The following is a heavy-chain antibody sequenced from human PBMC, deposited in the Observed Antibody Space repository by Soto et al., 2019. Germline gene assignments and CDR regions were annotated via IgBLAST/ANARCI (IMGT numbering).Heavy chain of an antibody. CDR2: MKKDGSEK. J-gene: IGHJ4*02. D-gene: IGHD3-3*01. CDR3: AKLGGGYYTGLYFEY. V-gene: IGHV3-7*03. CDR1: GFTFGDYW. Sequence: GGSLRLSCAASGFTFGDYWMSWVRQAPGKGLEWVAHMKKDGSEKYYVDSVKGRFTVSRDNTKNSLYLQMNSLRAEDTAVYYCAKLGGGYYTGLYFEYWGQGTLVTVSS.